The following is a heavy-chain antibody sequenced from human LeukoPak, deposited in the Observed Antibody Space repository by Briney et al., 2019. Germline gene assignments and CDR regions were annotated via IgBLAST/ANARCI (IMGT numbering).Heavy chain of an antibody. D-gene: IGHD6-13*01. Sequence: GGSLRLPCAASGFTFSSYSMNWVRQAPGKGLEWVSSISSSSSYIYYADSVKGRFTISRDNAKNSLYLQMNSLRAEDTAVYYCARDLASGIAAAGTVHWFDPWGQGTLVTVSS. CDR1: GFTFSSYS. V-gene: IGHV3-21*01. J-gene: IGHJ5*02. CDR2: ISSSSSYI. CDR3: ARDLASGIAAAGTVHWFDP.